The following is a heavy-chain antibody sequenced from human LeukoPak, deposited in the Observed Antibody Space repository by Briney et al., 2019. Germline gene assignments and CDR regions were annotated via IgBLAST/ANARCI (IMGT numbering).Heavy chain of an antibody. CDR2: IKQDGSEK. D-gene: IGHD5/OR15-5a*01. Sequence: GGSLRLSCTASGFTFGSYAMSWVRQAPGKGLEWVANIKQDGSEKYYVDSVKGRFTISRDNAKNSLYLQMNSLRAEHTAVYYCAREALYEVGSRRLPYFDYWGQGTLVTVSS. J-gene: IGHJ4*02. CDR3: AREALYEVGSRRLPYFDY. CDR1: GFTFGSYA. V-gene: IGHV3-7*01.